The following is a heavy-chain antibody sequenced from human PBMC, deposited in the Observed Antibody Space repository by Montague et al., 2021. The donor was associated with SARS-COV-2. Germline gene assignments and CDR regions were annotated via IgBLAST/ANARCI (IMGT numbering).Heavy chain of an antibody. V-gene: IGHV3-23*03. CDR2: IYSGGSTT. J-gene: IGHJ4*02. D-gene: IGHD6-19*01. CDR3: AKGGWYYYDN. Sequence: SLRLSCAASGFTFDTYAMSWVRQAPGKGLEWVSIIYSGGSTTYYADSVRGRFTISRDNSKNTLYLQMNSLGAEDTAVYFCAKGGWYYYDNWGQGTLVTVSS. CDR1: GFTFDTYA.